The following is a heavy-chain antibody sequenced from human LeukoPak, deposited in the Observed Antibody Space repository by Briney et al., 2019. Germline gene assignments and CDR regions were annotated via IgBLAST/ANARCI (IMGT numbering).Heavy chain of an antibody. V-gene: IGHV1-18*01. D-gene: IGHD2-2*01. J-gene: IGHJ5*02. CDR3: ARDQSYARIHNWFDP. CDR1: GYTFTSYG. Sequence: ASVKVSCKASGYTFTSYGISWVRQAPGQGLEWMGWISAYNGNTNYAQKLQGRVTMTTDTSTSTAYMELRSLRSDDTAVYYCARDQSYARIHNWFDPWGQGTLVTVSS. CDR2: ISAYNGNT.